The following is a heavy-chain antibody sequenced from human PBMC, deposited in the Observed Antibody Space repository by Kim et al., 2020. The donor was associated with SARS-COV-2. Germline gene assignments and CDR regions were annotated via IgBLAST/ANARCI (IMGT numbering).Heavy chain of an antibody. D-gene: IGHD2-2*01. Sequence: GGSLRLSCAASGFTFSSYWMHWVRQAPGKGPVWVSRINTDGSTTTYADSVKGRFTISRDNAKNTLYLQMNSLRVEDTAVYYCAREGGYCSSSSCFKYFQRWGECTLVTVSS. V-gene: IGHV3-74*01. CDR1: GFTFSSYW. CDR2: INTDGSTT. J-gene: IGHJ1*01. CDR3: AREGGYCSSSSCFKYFQR.